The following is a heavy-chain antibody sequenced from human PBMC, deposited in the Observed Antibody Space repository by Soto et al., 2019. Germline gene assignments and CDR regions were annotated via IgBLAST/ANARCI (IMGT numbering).Heavy chain of an antibody. J-gene: IGHJ4*02. D-gene: IGHD3-22*01. V-gene: IGHV1-18*01. CDR1: GYTFTSYG. CDR2: ISAYNGNT. Sequence: ASVKVSCKASGYTFTSYGISWVRQAPGQGLEWMGWISAYNGNTNYAQKLQGRVTMTTDTSTSTAYMELRSLRSDDTAVYYCARDHSFYESSGYSLGYWGQGTLVTVSS. CDR3: ARDHSFYESSGYSLGY.